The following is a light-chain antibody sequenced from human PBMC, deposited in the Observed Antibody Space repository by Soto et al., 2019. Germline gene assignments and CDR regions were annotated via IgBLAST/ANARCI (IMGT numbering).Light chain of an antibody. J-gene: IGKJ4*01. V-gene: IGKV3-11*01. Sequence: EIVLSQSPAPLSLPPGERATLSGRASQSVNNYLAWYQQKPGQAPRLLIYDSSNRATGIPARFSGSGSGTDFTLTISRLEPEDFAVYYCLPCFNWPLTFGGGTKGEIK. CDR2: DSS. CDR1: QSVNNY. CDR3: LPCFNWPLT.